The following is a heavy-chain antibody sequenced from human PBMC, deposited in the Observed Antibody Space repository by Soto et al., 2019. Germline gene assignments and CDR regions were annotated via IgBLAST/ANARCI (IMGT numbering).Heavy chain of an antibody. CDR3: ARDLPYSSGHRVLINAFDT. V-gene: IGHV3-33*01. Sequence: GGSLRLSCAASGFTFSSYGMHWVRQAPGKGLEWVAVIWYDGSNKYYADSVKGRFTISRDNSKNTLYLQMNSLRAEDTAVYYCARDLPYSSGHRVLINAFDTWGQGTMVTVSS. J-gene: IGHJ3*02. CDR2: IWYDGSNK. D-gene: IGHD6-19*01. CDR1: GFTFSSYG.